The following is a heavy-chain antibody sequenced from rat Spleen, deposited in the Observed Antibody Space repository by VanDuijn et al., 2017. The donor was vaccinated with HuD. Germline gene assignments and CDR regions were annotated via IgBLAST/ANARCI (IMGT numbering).Heavy chain of an antibody. D-gene: IGHD2-1*01. J-gene: IGHJ2*01. Sequence: EVQLFVSAGGLVQPGRSLPLSCVASGFPFSASYMAWVRQAPPKGLAWVALLSYDGLGPYYRASVKGRFTISRDNPKSTLYLQMDSLRSEDTATYYCARRYDFDYWGQGVMVTVSS. V-gene: IGHV5-29*01. CDR2: LSYDGLGP. CDR3: ARRYDFDY. CDR1: GFPFSASY.